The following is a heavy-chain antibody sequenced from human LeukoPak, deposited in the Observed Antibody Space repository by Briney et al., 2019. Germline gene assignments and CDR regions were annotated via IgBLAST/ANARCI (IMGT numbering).Heavy chain of an antibody. J-gene: IGHJ4*02. CDR1: GFTFSSYA. D-gene: IGHD2-15*01. CDR2: ISGSGGST. CDR3: AKDFGFVVTGTVDY. Sequence: GGSLSLSCAASGFTFSSYAMSWVRQAPGKGLEGVSAISGSGGSTYYADSVKGRFTISRDNSKNTLYLQMNSLRAEDTAVYYCAKDFGFVVTGTVDYWGQGTLVTVSS. V-gene: IGHV3-23*01.